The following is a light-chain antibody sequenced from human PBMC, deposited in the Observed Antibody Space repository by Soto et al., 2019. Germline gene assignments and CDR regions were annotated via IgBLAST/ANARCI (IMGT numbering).Light chain of an antibody. CDR1: SSNIGAGYD. J-gene: IGLJ3*02. CDR2: QYF. CDR3: QSYDNSLRAWV. Sequence: QSVLTQPPSVSGGPGQRVTISCTGASSNIGAGYDVHWYQHLPGTAPKLLIYQYFSRPSGVPDRFSGSKSGTSASLAITGLQAEDEADYYCQSYDNSLRAWVFSGGTKLTAL. V-gene: IGLV1-40*01.